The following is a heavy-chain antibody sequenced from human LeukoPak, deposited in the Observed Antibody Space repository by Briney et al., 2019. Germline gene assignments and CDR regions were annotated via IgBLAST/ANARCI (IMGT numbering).Heavy chain of an antibody. Sequence: ASVKVSCKASGYTFTGYYMHWVRQAPGQGLEWMGWINPNSGGTNYAQKFQGRVTMTRDTSISTAYMELSRLRSDDTAVYYCARDSSSGNWDFDLWGRGTLVTVSS. V-gene: IGHV1-2*02. CDR3: ARDSSSGNWDFDL. D-gene: IGHD6-13*01. J-gene: IGHJ2*01. CDR1: GYTFTGYY. CDR2: INPNSGGT.